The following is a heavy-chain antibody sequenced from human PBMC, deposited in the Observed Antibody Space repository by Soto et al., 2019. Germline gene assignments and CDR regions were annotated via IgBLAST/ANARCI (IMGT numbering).Heavy chain of an antibody. Sequence: SETLSLTCTVSGGSMSSYYWNWVRQPPGKGLEWIGYMYYSGSTNYNPSLKSRGTISVDTSKNQFSLKLSSVTAADTAVYYCARAYYSDSNGYLILDYWGQGTLVTVSS. CDR2: MYYSGST. J-gene: IGHJ4*02. CDR3: ARAYYSDSNGYLILDY. V-gene: IGHV4-59*01. D-gene: IGHD3-22*01. CDR1: GGSMSSYY.